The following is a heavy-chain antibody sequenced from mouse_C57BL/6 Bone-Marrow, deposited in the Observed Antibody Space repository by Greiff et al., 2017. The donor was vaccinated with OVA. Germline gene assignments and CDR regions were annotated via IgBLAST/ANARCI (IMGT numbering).Heavy chain of an antibody. CDR1: GFSLTSYG. CDR2: IWRGGST. CDR3: AKKGTYYSNFYWYFDV. V-gene: IGHV2-5*01. D-gene: IGHD2-5*01. Sequence: VQLVESGPGLVQPSQSLSITCTVSGFSLTSYGVHWVRQSPGKGLEWLGVIWRGGSTAYNAAFMSRLSITKDNSKSQVFFKMNSLQADDTAIYYCAKKGTYYSNFYWYFDVWGTGTTVTVSS. J-gene: IGHJ1*03.